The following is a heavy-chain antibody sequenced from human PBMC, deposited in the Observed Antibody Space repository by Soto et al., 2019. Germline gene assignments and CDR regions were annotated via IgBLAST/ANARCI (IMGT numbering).Heavy chain of an antibody. CDR2: IIPIFGTA. D-gene: IGHD6-6*01. Sequence: VKVSCKASGGTFSSYAISWVRQAPGQGLEWMGGIIPIFGTANYAQKFQGRVTITADESTSTAYMELSSLRSEDTAVYYCARERPYSSSSLWFDPWGQGTLVTVSS. CDR3: ARERPYSSSSLWFDP. V-gene: IGHV1-69*13. CDR1: GGTFSSYA. J-gene: IGHJ5*02.